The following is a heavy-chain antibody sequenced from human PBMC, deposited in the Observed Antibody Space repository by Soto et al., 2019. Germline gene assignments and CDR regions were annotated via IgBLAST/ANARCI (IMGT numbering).Heavy chain of an antibody. J-gene: IGHJ5*02. CDR1: GYSFTTYW. CDR2: IDPSDSYV. Sequence: HGESLKISCKGSGYSFTTYWITWVRQMPGKGLEWMGRIDPSDSYVNYNPSFQGHVTFSSDKSISTAYLQWSSLKASDTAVYYCGRVRVDKAEGWFDPWGQGTLVTVSS. D-gene: IGHD2-15*01. V-gene: IGHV5-10-1*01. CDR3: GRVRVDKAEGWFDP.